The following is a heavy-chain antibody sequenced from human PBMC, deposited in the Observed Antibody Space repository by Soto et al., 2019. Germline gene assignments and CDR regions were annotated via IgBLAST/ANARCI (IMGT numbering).Heavy chain of an antibody. D-gene: IGHD4-4*01. CDR1: GGSISSSSYY. CDR3: ASLYSKHDWFDP. V-gene: IGHV4-39*01. Sequence: PSETLSLTCTVSGGSISSSSYYWGWIRQPPGKGLEWIGSIYYSGSTYYNPSLKSRVTISVDTSKNQFSLKLSSVTAADTAVYYCASLYSKHDWFDPWGQGTLVTVSS. CDR2: IYYSGST. J-gene: IGHJ5*02.